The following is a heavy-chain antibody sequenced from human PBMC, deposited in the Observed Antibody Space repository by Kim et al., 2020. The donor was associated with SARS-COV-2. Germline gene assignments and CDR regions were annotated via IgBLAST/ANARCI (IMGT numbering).Heavy chain of an antibody. Sequence: NPPLKSRVTISVDTSKTQFSLELSSVTAADTAVYYCAREWSPYSSGWYEYWGQGTLVTVSS. D-gene: IGHD6-19*01. J-gene: IGHJ4*02. CDR3: AREWSPYSSGWYEY. V-gene: IGHV4-34*01.